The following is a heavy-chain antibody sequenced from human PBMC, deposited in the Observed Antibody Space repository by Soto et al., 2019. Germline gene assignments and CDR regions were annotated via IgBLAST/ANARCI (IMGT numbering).Heavy chain of an antibody. J-gene: IGHJ4*02. CDR1: GYTFTSYA. V-gene: IGHV1-3*01. Sequence: GASVKVSCKASGYTFTSYAMHWVRQAPGQRLEWMGWINAGNGNTKYSQKFQGRVTITRDTSASTAYMELSSLRSEDTAVYYCARDLDMHSSSSGIFDYWGQGTLVTVSS. CDR2: INAGNGNT. D-gene: IGHD6-6*01. CDR3: ARDLDMHSSSSGIFDY.